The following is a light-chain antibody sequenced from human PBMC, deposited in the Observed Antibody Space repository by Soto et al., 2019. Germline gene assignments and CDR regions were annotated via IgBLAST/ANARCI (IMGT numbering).Light chain of an antibody. CDR3: QQRRT. V-gene: IGKV3-11*01. J-gene: IGKJ4*01. CDR2: DAS. CDR1: QSVSSY. Sequence: EIVLTQSPATLSLSPGERATLSCRASQSVSSYLAWYQQKPGQAPRLLIYDASNRATGIPARFSGSGSGTDFTLTISSLEPEDFAFYYCQQRRTFGGGPKVEIK.